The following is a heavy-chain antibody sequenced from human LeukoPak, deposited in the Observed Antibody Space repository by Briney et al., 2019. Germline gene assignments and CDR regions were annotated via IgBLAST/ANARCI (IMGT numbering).Heavy chain of an antibody. D-gene: IGHD5-18*01. J-gene: IGHJ5*02. V-gene: IGHV4-30-4*01. CDR2: FFYTGKT. CDR1: GGSINSGDYY. Sequence: PSETLSLTCTVSGGSINSGDYYWRWVRQPPGKGLEWIGCFFYTGKTFYNPSLQSRVAISGDTAKNQVSLRVTSVTAADTALYYCARTGFTYGSAGSWGQGTLVTVSA. CDR3: ARTGFTYGSAGS.